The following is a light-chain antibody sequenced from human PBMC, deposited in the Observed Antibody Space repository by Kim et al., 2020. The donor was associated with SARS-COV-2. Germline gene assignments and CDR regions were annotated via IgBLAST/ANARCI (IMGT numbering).Light chain of an antibody. Sequence: EIVMPQSPATLSVSPGERATLSCRASPSVSSNLAWYQQKPGQAPRLLIYGASTRATGIPATFSGSGSGTEFTLTISSLQSEDFAVYYCQQYNNWPQTFGQGTTVDIK. CDR2: GAS. CDR3: QQYNNWPQT. V-gene: IGKV3-15*01. CDR1: PSVSSN. J-gene: IGKJ1*01.